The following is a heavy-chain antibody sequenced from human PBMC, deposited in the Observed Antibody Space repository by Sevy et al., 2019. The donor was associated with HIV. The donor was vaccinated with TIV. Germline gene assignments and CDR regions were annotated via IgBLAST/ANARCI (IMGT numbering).Heavy chain of an antibody. D-gene: IGHD3-22*01. J-gene: IGHJ4*02. V-gene: IGHV1-24*01. CDR2: FDPEDEET. Sequence: ASVKVSCKVSGYTLSELSMHWVRLAPGKGLEWMGSFDPEDEETTYAQKFQGRVTMTEDTSTDTAYMELSSPRSEDTAVYYCSTTKDYYASSGSPFDYWGQGTLVTVSS. CDR1: GYTLSELS. CDR3: STTKDYYASSGSPFDY.